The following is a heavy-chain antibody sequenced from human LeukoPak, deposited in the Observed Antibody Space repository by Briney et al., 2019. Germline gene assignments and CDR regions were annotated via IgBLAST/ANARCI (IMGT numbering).Heavy chain of an antibody. V-gene: IGHV4-38-2*02. J-gene: IGHJ4*02. CDR1: GYSISTGYY. Sequence: PSETLSLTCTVSGYSISTGYYWDWIRQPPGKGLEWIGTFYHGGSTYYNPSLKSRVTISVDTSKNQFSLKLSSVTAADTAVYYCARDPNSGSYPAPLDYWGQGTLVTVSS. CDR2: FYHGGST. CDR3: ARDPNSGSYPAPLDY. D-gene: IGHD1-26*01.